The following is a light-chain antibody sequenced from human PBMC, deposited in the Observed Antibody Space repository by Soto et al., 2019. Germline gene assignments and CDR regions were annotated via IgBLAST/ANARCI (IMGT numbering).Light chain of an antibody. CDR3: QTWGTGFQV. Sequence: VLTQSPSASASLGASVKLTCTLSSGHSSYAIAWHQLQPEKGPRSLMKLDSDGSHTKGDGIPDRFSGSSSGAERYLTISSLQSEDEADYYCQTWGTGFQVFGGGTKVTVL. J-gene: IGLJ3*02. CDR1: SGHSSYA. V-gene: IGLV4-69*01. CDR2: LDSDGSH.